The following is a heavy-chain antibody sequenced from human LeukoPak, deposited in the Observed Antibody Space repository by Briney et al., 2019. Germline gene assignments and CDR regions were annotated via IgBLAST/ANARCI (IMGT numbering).Heavy chain of an antibody. J-gene: IGHJ4*02. CDR3: AHYGSGSYYLPPYFDY. CDR2: IYWDDDK. Sequence: SGPTLVNPTQTLTLTCTFSGFSLSTSGVGVGWIRQPPGKALEWLALIYWDDDKSYSPSLKSRLTITKDTSKNQVVLTMTNMDPVDTATYYCAHYGSGSYYLPPYFDYWGQGTLVTVSS. D-gene: IGHD3-10*01. CDR1: GFSLSTSGVG. V-gene: IGHV2-5*02.